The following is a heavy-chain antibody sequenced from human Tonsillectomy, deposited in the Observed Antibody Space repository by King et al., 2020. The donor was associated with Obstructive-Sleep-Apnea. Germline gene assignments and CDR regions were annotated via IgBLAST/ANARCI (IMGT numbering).Heavy chain of an antibody. D-gene: IGHD4-17*01. Sequence: LQLQESGPGLVKPSETLSLTCTVSGCSISRSDYYWGWIRQPPGKGLGWIGRIYYSGSTYYNPSLKSRGTISLDTSQNHFSLRLSSVTAADTAVYYCVREDYGDFECAYWGQGTLVTVSS. CDR1: GCSISRSDYY. CDR3: VREDYGDFECAY. CDR2: IYYSGST. V-gene: IGHV4-39*07. J-gene: IGHJ4*02.